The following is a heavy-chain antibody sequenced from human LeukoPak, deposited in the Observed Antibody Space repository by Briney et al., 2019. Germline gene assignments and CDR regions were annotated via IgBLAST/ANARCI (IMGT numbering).Heavy chain of an antibody. Sequence: KSSETLSLTCAVYGGSFCGYYWSWIRQPPGKGLEWIGEINHSGSTNYNPSLKSRVTISVDTSKNQFSLKLSSVTAADTAVYYCAREMAYCSSTSCFDFDYWGQGTLVTVSS. CDR1: GGSFCGYY. D-gene: IGHD2-2*01. V-gene: IGHV4-34*01. CDR2: INHSGST. J-gene: IGHJ4*02. CDR3: AREMAYCSSTSCFDFDY.